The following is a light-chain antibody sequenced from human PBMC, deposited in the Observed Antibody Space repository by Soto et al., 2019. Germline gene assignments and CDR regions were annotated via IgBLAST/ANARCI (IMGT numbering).Light chain of an antibody. Sequence: DIQMTQSPSTLSASVGDRVTITCRASQSISSWLAWYQQKPGKAPKLLIYKASSLESGVPSRFSGSGSGTEFTLTFSSLQPDYFATYYCQQYNSYSSITFGQGTPLEIK. CDR2: KAS. V-gene: IGKV1-5*03. J-gene: IGKJ5*01. CDR3: QQYNSYSSIT. CDR1: QSISSW.